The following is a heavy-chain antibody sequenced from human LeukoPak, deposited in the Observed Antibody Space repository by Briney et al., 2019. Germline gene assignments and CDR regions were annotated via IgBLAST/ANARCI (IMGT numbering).Heavy chain of an antibody. CDR2: ISSSSSYI. V-gene: IGHV3-21*01. D-gene: IGHD6-13*01. CDR3: ARGAIAAAGDFDY. Sequence: GGSLRLSCAASGFTFSSYSMNWVRQAPGKGLEWVSSISSSSSYIYYADSVRGRFTISRDNAKNSLYLQMNSPRAEDTAVYYCARGAIAAAGDFDYWGQGTLVTVSS. J-gene: IGHJ4*02. CDR1: GFTFSSYS.